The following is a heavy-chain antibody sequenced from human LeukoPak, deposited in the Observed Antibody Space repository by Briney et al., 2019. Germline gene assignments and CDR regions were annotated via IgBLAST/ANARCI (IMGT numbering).Heavy chain of an antibody. CDR2: ISGSGDTT. V-gene: IGHV3-23*01. CDR3: ARENHFDTGGYYDDAFDI. J-gene: IGHJ3*02. CDR1: GLTFRSYG. Sequence: GGSLRLSCAASGLTFRSYGMSWVRQAPGKGLEWVSGISGSGDTTYYADSVKGRLTISRDNSKNTLDLQMNSLRSEDTAVYYCARENHFDTGGYYDDAFDIWGQGTMVTVSS. D-gene: IGHD3-22*01.